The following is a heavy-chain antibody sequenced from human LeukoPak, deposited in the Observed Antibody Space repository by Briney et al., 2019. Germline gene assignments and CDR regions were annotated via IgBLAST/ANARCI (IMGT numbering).Heavy chain of an antibody. CDR1: GGSISSYY. D-gene: IGHD6-13*01. J-gene: IGHJ4*02. CDR2: LYTSGST. V-gene: IGHV4-4*07. Sequence: SETLSLTCTVSGGSISSYYWSWIRQPAGKGLEWIGRLYTSGSTNYNPSLKSRVTMSVDTSKNQFSLKLSSVTAADTAVYCCARGGIAATDTDYWGQGTLVTVSS. CDR3: ARGGIAATDTDY.